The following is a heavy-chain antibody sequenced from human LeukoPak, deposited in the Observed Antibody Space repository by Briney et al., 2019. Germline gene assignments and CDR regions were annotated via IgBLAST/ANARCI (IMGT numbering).Heavy chain of an antibody. J-gene: IGHJ6*02. CDR2: IYHSGST. V-gene: IGHV4-39*07. D-gene: IGHD3-16*01. Sequence: SETLSLTCTVSGGSISSYYWGWLRQPPGRGLEWIASIYHSGSTYYNPSLKSRTTISIDTSRNHFSLKLTSVTAADTAIYYCASWGSGNHQYYYGMDVWGQGTTVTVSS. CDR3: ASWGSGNHQYYYGMDV. CDR1: GGSISSYY.